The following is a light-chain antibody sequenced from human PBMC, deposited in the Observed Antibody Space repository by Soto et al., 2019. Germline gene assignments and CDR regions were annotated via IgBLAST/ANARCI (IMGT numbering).Light chain of an antibody. Sequence: EIVLTQSPGTLSLSPGERATLSCRASQSVSSSYLAWYQQKPGQAPRLLIYGASSRATGIPDRFSGSGSGTDFTLLISRLEPEDFAVYYCQQYGSSLFTFGPGTQVDIK. J-gene: IGKJ3*01. CDR2: GAS. CDR3: QQYGSSLFT. V-gene: IGKV3-20*01. CDR1: QSVSSSY.